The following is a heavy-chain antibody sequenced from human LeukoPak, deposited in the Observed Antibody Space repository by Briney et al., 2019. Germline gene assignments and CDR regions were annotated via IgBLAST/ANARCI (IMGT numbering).Heavy chain of an antibody. Sequence: ASEKVSCKVSGYTLTELSMHWVRQAPGKGLEWMGGFDPEDGETIYAQKFQGRVTMTEDTSTDTAYMELSSLRSEDTAVYYCATVAYSSGWYEGYCFDYWGQGTLVTVSS. V-gene: IGHV1-24*01. CDR3: ATVAYSSGWYEGYCFDY. J-gene: IGHJ4*02. D-gene: IGHD6-19*01. CDR1: GYTLTELS. CDR2: FDPEDGET.